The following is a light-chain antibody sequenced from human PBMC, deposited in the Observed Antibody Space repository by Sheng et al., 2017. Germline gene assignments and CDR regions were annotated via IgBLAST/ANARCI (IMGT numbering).Light chain of an antibody. CDR2: GAS. V-gene: IGKV1-17*03. CDR1: QGISNY. CDR3: LQHYDFPWT. Sequence: DIQMTQSPSVVSASVGDRVTITCRASQGISNYLAWFQQRPGEAPKRLIYGASSLQSGVPSRFSGSGSGTEFTLTINGLQPEDFATYYCLQHYDFPWTFGQGDQGGNQT. J-gene: IGKJ1*01.